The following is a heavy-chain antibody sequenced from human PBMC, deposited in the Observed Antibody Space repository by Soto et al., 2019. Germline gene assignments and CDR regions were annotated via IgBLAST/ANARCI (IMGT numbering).Heavy chain of an antibody. CDR2: IYHSGST. CDR1: GGSTNSYY. D-gene: IGHD3-3*01. CDR3: ARGESAYYDFWSGPYYFDY. Sequence: SATLSLTCTVSGGSTNSYYWNWIRQPPGKGLEWIGYIYHSGSTNYNPSLKSRVTISVDKSKNQFSLKLSSVTAADTAVYYCARGESAYYDFWSGPYYFDYWGQGTLVTVSS. J-gene: IGHJ4*02. V-gene: IGHV4-59*12.